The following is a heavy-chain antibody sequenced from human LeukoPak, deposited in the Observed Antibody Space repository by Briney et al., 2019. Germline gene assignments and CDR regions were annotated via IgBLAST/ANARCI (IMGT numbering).Heavy chain of an antibody. J-gene: IGHJ3*02. CDR1: GGTFSSYA. CDR3: AREEGSSTAFDI. D-gene: IGHD6-6*01. V-gene: IGHV1-69*04. Sequence: SVKVSCKASGGTFSSYAISWVRQAPGQGLEWMGRIIPILGIANYAQKFQGRVTITADKSTSTAYMELSSLRSDDTAVYYCAREEGSSTAFDIWGQGTMVTVSS. CDR2: IIPILGIA.